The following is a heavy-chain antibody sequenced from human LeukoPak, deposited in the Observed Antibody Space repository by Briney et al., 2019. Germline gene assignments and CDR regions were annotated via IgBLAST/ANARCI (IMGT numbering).Heavy chain of an antibody. CDR3: ARGHSTERTQYFFDF. CDR1: GYTFINHG. Sequence: ASVKVSFKASGYTFINHGVTWVRQAPGQGLEWMGKITVYNGDTKSAQKFQGQVTMTADTSTNTAYMELGSLTSDDTAVYYCARGHSTERTQYFFDFWGQGTLVTVSS. J-gene: IGHJ4*02. D-gene: IGHD4-17*01. V-gene: IGHV1-18*01. CDR2: ITVYNGDT.